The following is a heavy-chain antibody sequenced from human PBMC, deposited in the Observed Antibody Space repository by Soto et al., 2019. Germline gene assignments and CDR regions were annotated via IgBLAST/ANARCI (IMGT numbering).Heavy chain of an antibody. CDR3: ARAIIWFGDKYYYYYYGMDV. D-gene: IGHD3-10*01. V-gene: IGHV3-30*09. CDR1: GFTFSRYA. CDR2: ISYDGSNK. J-gene: IGHJ6*02. Sequence: PGGSLRRSCAASGFTFSRYAMHWVRQAPGKGLEWVAVISYDGSNKYYADSVKGRFAISRDNSKNTLYLQMNSLRAEDTAVYYCARAIIWFGDKYYYYYYGMDVWGQGTTVTASS.